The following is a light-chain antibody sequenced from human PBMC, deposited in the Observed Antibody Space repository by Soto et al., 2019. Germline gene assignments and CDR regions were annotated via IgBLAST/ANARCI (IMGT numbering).Light chain of an antibody. CDR1: QSVSSN. CDR2: GAS. V-gene: IGKV3-15*01. CDR3: QQYYNWPPWT. Sequence: IVMTQSPATLSVSPGETATLSCRASQSVSSNLAWYQQKPGQAPRLLIYGASTRATGIPARFSGSGSGTEFTLTISSLQSEDFAVYYCQQYYNWPPWTFGQGTKVEIK. J-gene: IGKJ1*01.